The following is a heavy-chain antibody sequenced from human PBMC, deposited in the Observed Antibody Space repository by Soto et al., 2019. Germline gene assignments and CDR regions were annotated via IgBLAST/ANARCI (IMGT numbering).Heavy chain of an antibody. CDR2: ISYDGSKI. J-gene: IGHJ4*02. CDR3: AKGIGMIVVAHPPEH. CDR1: GFTFSNYG. V-gene: IGHV3-30*18. Sequence: QVQLVESGGGVVQPGKSLRLSCAASGFTFSNYGIHWVRQAPGKGLEWVAVISYDGSKIYYADSVKGRLTISRDDSKNTVYLQMNSRRVDDTAVYYCAKGIGMIVVAHPPEHWGQGTLVTVSS. D-gene: IGHD3-22*01.